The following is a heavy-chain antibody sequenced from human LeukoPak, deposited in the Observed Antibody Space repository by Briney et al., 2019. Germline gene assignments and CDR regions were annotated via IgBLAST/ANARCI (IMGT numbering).Heavy chain of an antibody. CDR2: INPNSGDT. CDR1: GYTFTDYY. J-gene: IGHJ4*02. Sequence: ASVKVSCKASGYTFTDYYMHWVRQAPGQGLEWMGWINPNSGDTNYAQKFQGRVTMTTDTSTSTAYMELRSLRSDDTAVYYCARFRGRYDFWSGYYYFDYWGQGTLVTVSS. D-gene: IGHD3-3*01. CDR3: ARFRGRYDFWSGYYYFDY. V-gene: IGHV1-2*02.